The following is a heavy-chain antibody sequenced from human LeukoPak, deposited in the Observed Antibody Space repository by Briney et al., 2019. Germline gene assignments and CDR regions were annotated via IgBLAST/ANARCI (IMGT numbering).Heavy chain of an antibody. V-gene: IGHV3-48*03. CDR3: ACSSSSKSDAFDI. D-gene: IGHD6-13*01. Sequence: GGSLRLSCAASGFTFSSYEMNWVRQAPGKGLEWVSYISSSGSTIYYADSVKGRFTISRDNAKNSLYLQMNSLRAEDTAVYYCACSSSSKSDAFDIWGQGTMVTVSS. CDR2: ISSSGSTI. J-gene: IGHJ3*02. CDR1: GFTFSSYE.